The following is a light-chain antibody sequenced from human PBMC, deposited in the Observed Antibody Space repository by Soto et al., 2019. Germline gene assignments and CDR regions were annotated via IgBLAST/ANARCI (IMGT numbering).Light chain of an antibody. CDR1: QSVSSN. CDR3: QQYNNGLPYT. CDR2: GAS. V-gene: IGKV3-15*01. J-gene: IGKJ2*01. Sequence: EIVMTQSPATLSVSPGERATLSCRASQSVSSNLAWYQQKPGQAPRLLIYGASTRATGIPARFSGSGSGTKFTLTIISLQSEDFAVYYCQQYNNGLPYTFGQGTKLEIK.